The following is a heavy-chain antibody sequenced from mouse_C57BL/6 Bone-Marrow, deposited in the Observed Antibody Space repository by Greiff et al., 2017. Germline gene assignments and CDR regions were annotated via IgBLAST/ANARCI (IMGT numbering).Heavy chain of an antibody. V-gene: IGHV5-4*01. CDR1: GFTFSSYA. CDR2: ISDGGSYT. CDR3: ARDPGPLYYSNWGFAY. Sequence: DVHLVESGGGLVKPGGSLKLSCAASGFTFSSYAMSWVRQTPEKRLEWVATISDGGSYTYYPDNVKGRFTISRENAKNNLYLQMSHLKSEDTAMYYCARDPGPLYYSNWGFAYWGQGTLVTVSA. D-gene: IGHD2-5*01. J-gene: IGHJ3*01.